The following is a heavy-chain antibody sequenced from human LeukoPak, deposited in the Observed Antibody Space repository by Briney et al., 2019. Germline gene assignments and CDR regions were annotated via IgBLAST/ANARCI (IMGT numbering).Heavy chain of an antibody. V-gene: IGHV3-23*01. CDR3: AKSYSGSYYDMSY. CDR2: ISGSGGST. CDR1: GFTFSSYA. D-gene: IGHD1-26*01. J-gene: IGHJ4*02. Sequence: GGSLRLSCAASGFTFSSYAMSWVRQAPGKGLEWVSDISGSGGSTYYADSVKGRFTISRDNSENTLYLQMNSLRAEDTAVYYCAKSYSGSYYDMSYWGQGTLVTVSS.